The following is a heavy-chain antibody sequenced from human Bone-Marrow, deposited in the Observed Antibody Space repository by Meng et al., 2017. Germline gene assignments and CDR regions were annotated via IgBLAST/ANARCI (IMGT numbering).Heavy chain of an antibody. CDR1: GGSISSIDW. CDR3: ASWIYSCGWQ. V-gene: IGHV4/OR15-8*02. D-gene: IGHD6-19*01. Sequence: GRRQESGPGLVKPSGTLSLTCVVSGGSISSIDWWSWVRQPPGKGLEWIGEIYHGGDTNYNPSLKSRVTIAIDKSKNQFSLKLSSVTAADTAVYYCASWIYSCGWQWGQGALVTVSS. CDR2: IYHGGDT. J-gene: IGHJ4*02.